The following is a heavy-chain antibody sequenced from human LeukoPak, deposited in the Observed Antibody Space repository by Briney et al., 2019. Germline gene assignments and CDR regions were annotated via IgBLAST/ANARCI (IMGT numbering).Heavy chain of an antibody. CDR3: ARDLRYCSGGSCYSMSAFDI. V-gene: IGHV3-11*04. Sequence: PGGSLRLSCAASGFTFSDYYMSWIRQAPGKGLEWVSYISSSGSTIYYADSVKGRFTISRDNSKNTLYLQMNSLRAEDTAVYYCARDLRYCSGGSCYSMSAFDIWGQGTMVTVSS. CDR1: GFTFSDYY. J-gene: IGHJ3*02. CDR2: ISSSGSTI. D-gene: IGHD2-15*01.